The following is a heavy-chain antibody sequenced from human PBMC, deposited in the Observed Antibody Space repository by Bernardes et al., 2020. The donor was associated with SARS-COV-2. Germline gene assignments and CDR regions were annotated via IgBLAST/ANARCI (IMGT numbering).Heavy chain of an antibody. D-gene: IGHD5-18*01. Sequence: GGSLRLSCAASGFTFSSYAMHWVRQAPGKGLEWVSSISSSSSSIYYADSVKGRITITRNNTKNSLYQQMNSLMAEDTAVSYCAYSMVSGYGRLEYGMDVWGQGTTVTDSS. CDR1: GFTFSSYA. J-gene: IGHJ6*02. CDR2: ISSSSSSI. V-gene: IGHV3-21*01. CDR3: AYSMVSGYGRLEYGMDV.